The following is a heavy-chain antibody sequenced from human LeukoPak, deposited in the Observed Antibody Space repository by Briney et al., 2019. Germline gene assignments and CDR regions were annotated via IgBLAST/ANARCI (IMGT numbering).Heavy chain of an antibody. CDR2: INPNSGGT. CDR3: ASGRGYSYLRFDY. V-gene: IGHV1-2*02. D-gene: IGHD5-18*01. J-gene: IGHJ4*02. Sequence: ASVKVSCKASGYTFTDYSMHWVRQAPGQGLEWMGWINPNSGGTNYAQKFQGRVTMTRDTSISTAYMELSRLRSDDTTVYYCASGRGYSYLRFDYWGQGTLVTVSS. CDR1: GYTFTDYS.